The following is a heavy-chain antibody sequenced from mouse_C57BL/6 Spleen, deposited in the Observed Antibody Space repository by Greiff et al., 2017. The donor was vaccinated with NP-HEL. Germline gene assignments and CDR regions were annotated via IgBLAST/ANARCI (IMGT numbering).Heavy chain of an antibody. Sequence: VQLQQPGAELVKPGASVKLSCKASGYTFTSYWMHWVKQRPGQGLEWIGMIHPNSGSTNYNEKFKSKATLTVDKSSSTAYMQHSSLTSEDSAVYYCASQGVYYYGSRGSDWYFDVWGTGTTVTVSS. CDR3: ASQGVYYYGSRGSDWYFDV. D-gene: IGHD1-1*01. CDR1: GYTFTSYW. J-gene: IGHJ1*03. V-gene: IGHV1-64*01. CDR2: IHPNSGST.